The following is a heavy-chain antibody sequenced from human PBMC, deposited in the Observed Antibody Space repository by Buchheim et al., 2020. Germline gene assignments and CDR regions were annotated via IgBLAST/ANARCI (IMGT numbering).Heavy chain of an antibody. CDR1: GYTFTSYY. CDR2: INPSGGST. CDR3: ARDRPTYYYDSSGFAFDP. V-gene: IGHV1-46*01. Sequence: QVQLVQSGAEVKKPGASVKVSCKASGYTFTSYYMHWVRQAPGQGLEWMGIINPSGGSTSYAQKFQGRVTITRDTSTSTVYMELSSLRSEDTAVYYCARDRPTYYYDSSGFAFDPWGQGTL. J-gene: IGHJ5*02. D-gene: IGHD3-22*01.